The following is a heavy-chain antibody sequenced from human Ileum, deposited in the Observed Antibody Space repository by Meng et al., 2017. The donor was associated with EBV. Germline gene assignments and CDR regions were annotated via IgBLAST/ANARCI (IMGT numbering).Heavy chain of an antibody. CDR1: CDSISSDIW. J-gene: IGHJ4*02. Sequence: QLQHKESGPVLGMPSGSLSLTCTISCDSISSDIWWSWVRQPPGKGLEWIGEVYHRGDTNYNPSLKSRVDISVDKSKNQFYLSLFSVTAADTAVYYCGRDQGRELINHWGQGTLVTGSS. CDR3: GRDQGRELINH. CDR2: VYHRGDT. V-gene: IGHV4-4*02. D-gene: IGHD1-7*01.